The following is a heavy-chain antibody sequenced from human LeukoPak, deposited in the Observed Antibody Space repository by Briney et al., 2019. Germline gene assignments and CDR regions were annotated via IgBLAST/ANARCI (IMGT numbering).Heavy chain of an antibody. CDR2: IYYSGTT. CDR3: ARLVSLYGDFDY. V-gene: IGHV4-39*01. CDR1: GATKSSSSYF. Sequence: SETLSLTCTVSGATKSSSSYFWAWIRQVPGQGPEWVGSIYYSGTTYYPPSLKSRVTITVDTSKNQFALKLSSVTAADTAVYYCARLVSLYGDFDYWGQGTLVTVSS. J-gene: IGHJ4*02. D-gene: IGHD4-17*01.